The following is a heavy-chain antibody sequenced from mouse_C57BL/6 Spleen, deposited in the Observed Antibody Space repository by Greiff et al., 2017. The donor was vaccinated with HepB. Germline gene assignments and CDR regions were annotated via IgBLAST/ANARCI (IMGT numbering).Heavy chain of an antibody. D-gene: IGHD2-4*01. CDR2: ISYDGSN. V-gene: IGHV3-6*01. CDR1: GYSITSGYY. CDR3: ARGEGDYNWYFDV. J-gene: IGHJ1*03. Sequence: EVQVVESGPGLVKPSQSLSLTCSVTGYSITSGYYWNWIRQFPGNKLEWMGYISYDGSNNYNPSLKNRISITRDTSKNQFFLKLNSVTTEDTATYYCARGEGDYNWYFDVWGTGTTVTVSS.